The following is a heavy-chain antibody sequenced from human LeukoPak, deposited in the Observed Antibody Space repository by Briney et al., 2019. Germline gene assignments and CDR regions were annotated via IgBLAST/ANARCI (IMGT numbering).Heavy chain of an antibody. CDR1: GFTFRNYN. V-gene: IGHV3-21*01. D-gene: IGHD1-26*01. J-gene: IGHJ4*02. CDR2: ITSGGYI. CDR3: ATYSGTYRDH. Sequence: GGSLRLSCVASGFTFRNYNLNWVRQAPGKGLEWVSSITSGGYIFSADSAKGRFTISRDNTKNSLYLQMSSLRAEDTAVYYCATYSGTYRDHWGQGTLVTVSS.